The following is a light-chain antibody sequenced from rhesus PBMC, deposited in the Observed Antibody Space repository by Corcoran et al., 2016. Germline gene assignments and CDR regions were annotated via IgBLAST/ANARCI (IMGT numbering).Light chain of an antibody. Sequence: DIQMTQSPSSLSASVGDTVTITCRARQGISSWLAWYQQKPGNAPKLLTYKASSLQIGVPARFSGSGSGTDFTLTIRSLQSENFETYCYQQYSSRPYSFGQGTKVEIK. CDR2: KAS. CDR3: QQYSSRPYS. CDR1: QGISSW. V-gene: IGKV1-22*01. J-gene: IGKJ2*01.